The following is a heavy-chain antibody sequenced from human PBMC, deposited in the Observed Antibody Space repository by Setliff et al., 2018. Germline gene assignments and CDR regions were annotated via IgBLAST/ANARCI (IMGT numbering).Heavy chain of an antibody. CDR3: TRSSSYGMRYWFDS. CDR1: GYTLTASY. CDR2: INPNSGAV. Sequence: ASVKVSCKASGYTLTASYMHWVRQAPGQGLEWMGYINPNSGAVDYAQKFQGRVTMTRDTSMSTVYMELTRLTSDDTAVYYCTRSSSYGMRYWFDSWGQGPLVTVSS. V-gene: IGHV1-2*02. J-gene: IGHJ5*01. D-gene: IGHD2-2*01.